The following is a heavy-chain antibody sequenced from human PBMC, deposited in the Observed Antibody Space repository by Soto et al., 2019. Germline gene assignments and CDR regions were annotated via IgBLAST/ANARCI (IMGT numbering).Heavy chain of an antibody. CDR3: ARQQWLVLNAFDI. Sequence: LQESGPGLVKPSETLSLTCTVSGGSISSYYWSWIRQPPGKGLEWIGYIYYSGSTNYNPSLKSRVTTSVDTSKNQFSLKLSSVTAADTAVYYCARQQWLVLNAFDIWGQGTMVTVSS. V-gene: IGHV4-59*01. J-gene: IGHJ3*02. D-gene: IGHD6-19*01. CDR1: GGSISSYY. CDR2: IYYSGST.